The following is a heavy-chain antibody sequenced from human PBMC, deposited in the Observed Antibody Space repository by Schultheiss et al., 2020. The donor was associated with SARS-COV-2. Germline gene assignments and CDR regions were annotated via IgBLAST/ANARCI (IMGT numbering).Heavy chain of an antibody. D-gene: IGHD3-22*01. Sequence: GGSLRLSCGVSGFTFSSYAMSWVRQAPGKGLEWVSAVSASGTSTYYAASVKGRFTISRDNSKNTLYLQMNSLRAEDTAVYYCESQKEHFYDSSGDIWGQGTMVTVSS. CDR3: ESQKEHFYDSSGDI. V-gene: IGHV3-23*01. CDR1: GFTFSSYA. J-gene: IGHJ3*02. CDR2: VSASGTST.